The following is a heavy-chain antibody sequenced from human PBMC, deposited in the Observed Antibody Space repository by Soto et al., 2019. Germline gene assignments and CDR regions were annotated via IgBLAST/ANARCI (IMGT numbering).Heavy chain of an antibody. J-gene: IGHJ3*02. CDR2: IYYSGST. V-gene: IGHV4-59*01. D-gene: IGHD5-12*01. CDR3: ARSGYDYVGAFDI. Sequence: QVQLQESGPGLVKPSETLSLTCTVSGGSISSYYWSWIRQPPGKGLEWIGYIYYSGSTNYNPSLKSRVTISVDTSKNRFSLKLSAVTAADTAGYYCARSGYDYVGAFDIWGQGTMVTVSS. CDR1: GGSISSYY.